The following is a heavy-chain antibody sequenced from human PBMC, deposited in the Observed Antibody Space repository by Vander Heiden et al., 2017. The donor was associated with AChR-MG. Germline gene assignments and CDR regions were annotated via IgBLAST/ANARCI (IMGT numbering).Heavy chain of an antibody. D-gene: IGHD6-13*01. J-gene: IGHJ4*02. CDR1: GFTFRSYA. Sequence: VQLLESGGGLVQPGGSLRLSCAASGFTFRSYAMSWVRQAPGKGLEWVSAVSATGGSKYDADSMRGRFTVSKDISKNTTYLQMDSLGAEDTAVYYCAKDRSRYTVGDDWGQGTLVTVSS. V-gene: IGHV3-23*01. CDR2: VSATGGSK. CDR3: AKDRSRYTVGDD.